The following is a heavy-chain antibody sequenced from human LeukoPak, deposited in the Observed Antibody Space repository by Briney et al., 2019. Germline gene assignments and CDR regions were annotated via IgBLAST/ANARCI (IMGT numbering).Heavy chain of an antibody. CDR3: ARDDRSGYYYGSGTYGD. CDR2: IIPIFGTA. D-gene: IGHD3-10*01. J-gene: IGHJ4*02. V-gene: IGHV1-69*01. CDR1: GGTFSSYA. Sequence: SVKVSCKASGGTFSSYAISWVRQAPGQGLEWMGVIIPIFGTANYAQKFQGRVTITADESTSTAYMELSSLRSEDTAVYYCARDDRSGYYYGSGTYGDWGQGTLVTVSS.